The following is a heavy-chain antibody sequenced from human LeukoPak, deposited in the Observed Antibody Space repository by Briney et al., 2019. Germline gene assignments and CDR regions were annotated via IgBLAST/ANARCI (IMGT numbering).Heavy chain of an antibody. J-gene: IGHJ6*04. D-gene: IGHD1-1*01. Sequence: ASVKVSCKASGYTFASYDIHWVRQATGQGLEWMGRMNPNNGNTGDAQKFQGRVTMTRDPSISTAYMELSSLRSEDTGVYFCARALAGTAELDVWGKGTTVTVSS. CDR2: MNPNNGNT. CDR3: ARALAGTAELDV. CDR1: GYTFASYD. V-gene: IGHV1-8*01.